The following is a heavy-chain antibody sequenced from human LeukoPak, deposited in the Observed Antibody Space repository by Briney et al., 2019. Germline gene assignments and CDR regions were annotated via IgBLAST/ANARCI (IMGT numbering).Heavy chain of an antibody. CDR2: ITGSGDRT. CDR3: ANNKGFSDFWSGYFG. D-gene: IGHD3-3*01. V-gene: IGHV3-23*01. J-gene: IGHJ4*02. CDR1: GFAFSDSW. Sequence: PGGSLRLSCAASGFAFSDSWMTWIRQAPGKGLEWVSGITGSGDRTYYADSVKGRFTISRDNSKNTLYLQMNRLRAEDTAVYYCANNKGFSDFWSGYFGWGQGTLVTVSS.